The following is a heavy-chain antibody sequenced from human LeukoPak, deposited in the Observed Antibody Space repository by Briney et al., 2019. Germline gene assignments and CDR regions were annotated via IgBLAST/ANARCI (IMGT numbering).Heavy chain of an antibody. Sequence: SETLSLSCTVSGDSISNGVKYWSWIRQHPGRGLEWIGYIYHSGRSYYNPSLKSRITMSVDTSKNQFSLNLSSVTAADTAVYYCARDQVECTGGTCQSRVGFDFWGQGTLVTVSS. CDR3: ARDQVECTGGTCQSRVGFDF. CDR1: GDSISNGVKY. D-gene: IGHD2-8*02. J-gene: IGHJ4*02. V-gene: IGHV4-31*03. CDR2: IYHSGRS.